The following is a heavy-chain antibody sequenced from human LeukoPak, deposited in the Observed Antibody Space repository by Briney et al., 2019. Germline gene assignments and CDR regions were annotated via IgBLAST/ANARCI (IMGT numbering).Heavy chain of an antibody. D-gene: IGHD2-2*01. CDR3: ARGKVVPAAKGYMDV. V-gene: IGHV4-59*12. Sequence: PSETLSLTCTVSGGSISSYYWSWIRQPPGKGLEWIGYIYYSGSTNYNPSLKSRVTISVDTSKNQFSLKLSSVTAADTAVYYCARGKVVPAAKGYMDVWGKGTTVTVSS. CDR2: IYYSGST. CDR1: GGSISSYY. J-gene: IGHJ6*03.